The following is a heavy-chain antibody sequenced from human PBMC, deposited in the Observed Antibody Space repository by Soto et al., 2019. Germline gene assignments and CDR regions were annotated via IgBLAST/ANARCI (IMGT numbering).Heavy chain of an antibody. D-gene: IGHD3-9*01. CDR1: GGSFSGYY. CDR2: INHSGST. V-gene: IGHV4-34*01. Sequence: TLSLTCAVYGGSFSGYYWSWIRQPPGKGLEWIGEINHSGSTNYNPSLKSRVTISVDTSKNQFSLKLSSVTAADTAVYYCARDPPLRYFDWLLPNYYYYGMDVWGQGTAVTVSS. J-gene: IGHJ6*02. CDR3: ARDPPLRYFDWLLPNYYYYGMDV.